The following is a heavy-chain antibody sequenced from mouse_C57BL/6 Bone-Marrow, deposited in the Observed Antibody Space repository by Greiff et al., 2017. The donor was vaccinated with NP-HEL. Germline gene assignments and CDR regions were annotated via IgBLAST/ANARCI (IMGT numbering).Heavy chain of an antibody. CDR3: ARGAMDY. J-gene: IGHJ4*01. CDR1: GFTFSDYY. V-gene: IGHV5-16*01. Sequence: EVQVVESEGGLVQPGSSMKLSCTASGFTFSDYYMARVRQVPEKGLEWVANINYDGSSTYYLDSLKSRFIISRDNAKNILYLQMSRLKSEDTATYYCARGAMDYWGQGTSVTVSS. CDR2: INYDGSST.